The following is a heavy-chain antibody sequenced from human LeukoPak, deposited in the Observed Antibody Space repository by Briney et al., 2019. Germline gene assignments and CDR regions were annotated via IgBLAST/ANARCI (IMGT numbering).Heavy chain of an antibody. CDR1: GGSITSSSYY. V-gene: IGHV4-39*07. J-gene: IGHJ4*02. CDR3: ARPIRN. Sequence: SETLSLTCTVSGGSITSSSYYWGWIRQPPGKGLEWIGTMYYTGTIYYNPSLKSRVTISVDTSKNQFSLSLSSVTAADTAVYYCARPIRNWDQGTLVTVSS. CDR2: MYYTGTI.